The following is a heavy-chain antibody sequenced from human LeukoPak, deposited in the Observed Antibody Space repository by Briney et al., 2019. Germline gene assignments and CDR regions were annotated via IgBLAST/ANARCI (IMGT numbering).Heavy chain of an antibody. CDR1: GFTFSDYY. Sequence: GGSLRLSCAASGFTFSDYYMSWIRQAPGKGLEWVSYISSSGTTIKYADSVKGRFTISRDNAKNSLYLQVNSLRAEDTAVYYCAREGYDYVGGSYRYFFDHWGQGTLVTVSS. V-gene: IGHV3-11*01. J-gene: IGHJ4*02. CDR3: AREGYDYVGGSYRYFFDH. CDR2: ISSSGTTI. D-gene: IGHD3-16*02.